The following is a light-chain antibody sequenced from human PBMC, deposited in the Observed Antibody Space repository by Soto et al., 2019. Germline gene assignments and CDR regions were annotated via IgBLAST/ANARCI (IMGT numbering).Light chain of an antibody. CDR2: DNS. V-gene: IGLV1-40*01. CDR1: SSNIGTGYD. J-gene: IGLJ1*01. CDR3: QSYDNSSFV. Sequence: QSVLTQPPSVSGAPGQRVTISCTGSSSNIGTGYDVHWYQQLPGTAPKLLIYDNSDRPSGVPDRFSGSKSGTSASLAIAGLQAEEEADYYCQSYDNSSFVFGTGTKVTVL.